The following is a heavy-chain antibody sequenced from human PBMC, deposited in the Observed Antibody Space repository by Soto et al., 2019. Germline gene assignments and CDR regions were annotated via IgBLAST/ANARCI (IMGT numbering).Heavy chain of an antibody. CDR3: ACPRGIAVAGMSFDP. Sequence: GGSLRLSCAASGFTFSSYSMNWVRQAPGKGLEWVSSINSSSSYINYADSVKGRFTISRDNAKNSLSLQMNSLRAEDTAVYYCACPRGIAVAGMSFDPWGQGTLVTVSS. V-gene: IGHV3-21*01. CDR1: GFTFSSYS. J-gene: IGHJ5*02. CDR2: INSSSSYI. D-gene: IGHD6-19*01.